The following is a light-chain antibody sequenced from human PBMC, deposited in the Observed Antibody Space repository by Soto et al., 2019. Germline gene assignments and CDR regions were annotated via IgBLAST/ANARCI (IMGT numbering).Light chain of an antibody. CDR3: SSYTTTSTVV. V-gene: IGLV2-14*01. CDR2: EVT. J-gene: IGLJ2*01. Sequence: QSALTQPASVSGSPGQSIPVSCTGTSSDIGGHNYVSWSQQHPGKVPKLIIYEVTNRPSGVSNRFSGSKSGNTASLTVSGLQAEDDADYYCSSYTTTSTVVFGGGTKVTVL. CDR1: SSDIGGHNY.